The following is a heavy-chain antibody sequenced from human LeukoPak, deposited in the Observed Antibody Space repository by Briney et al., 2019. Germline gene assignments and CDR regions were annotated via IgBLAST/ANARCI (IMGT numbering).Heavy chain of an antibody. V-gene: IGHV3-53*04. Sequence: GGSLRLSCAASGFTVSSTYMSWGRQAPGKGVGWGSVIDRGSTTYYAGSVKSRSTISRHNSNNTLYLHMNSLRAEDTAVYYCARELMHTGGYRTSDSWCQGTLVTVSS. CDR3: ARELMHTGGYRTSDS. J-gene: IGHJ4*02. D-gene: IGHD5-12*01. CDR1: GFTVSSTY. CDR2: IDRGSTT.